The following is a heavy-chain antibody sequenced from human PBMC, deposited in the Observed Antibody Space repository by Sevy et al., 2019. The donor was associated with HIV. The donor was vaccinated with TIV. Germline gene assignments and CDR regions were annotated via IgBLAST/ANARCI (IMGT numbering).Heavy chain of an antibody. Sequence: GGSLRLSCAASGFTFSSYSMNWVRQAPGKGLEWVSYISSSSSTIYYADSVKGRFTISRENAKNSLYLQMNSLRAEDTAVYYCARDYGDPYYYYYYGMDVWGQGTTVTVSS. CDR2: ISSSSSTI. CDR1: GFTFSSYS. CDR3: ARDYGDPYYYYYYGMDV. J-gene: IGHJ6*02. D-gene: IGHD4-17*01. V-gene: IGHV3-48*01.